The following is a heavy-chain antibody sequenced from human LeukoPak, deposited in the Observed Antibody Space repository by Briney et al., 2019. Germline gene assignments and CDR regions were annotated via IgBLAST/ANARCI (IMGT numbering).Heavy chain of an antibody. J-gene: IGHJ4*02. D-gene: IGHD5-18*01. V-gene: IGHV1-2*04. CDR1: VHTFTGYY. Sequence: ASVKVSCKASVHTFTGYYMHWVRQAPGQGLEWMGWINPNSGGTNYAQKFQGWVTMTRDTSISTAYMELSRLRSDDTAVYYCASDGVDTAMEFDYWGQGTLVTVSS. CDR2: INPNSGGT. CDR3: ASDGVDTAMEFDY.